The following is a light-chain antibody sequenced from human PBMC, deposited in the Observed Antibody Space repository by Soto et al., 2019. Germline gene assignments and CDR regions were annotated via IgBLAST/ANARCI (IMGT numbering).Light chain of an antibody. J-gene: IGLJ1*01. CDR2: EGT. V-gene: IGLV2-23*01. CDR3: CSYAGSSASYV. CDR1: SSDVGSYNL. Sequence: QSALTQPASVSGSPGQSITISCTGTSSDVGSYNLVSWYQHHPGKAPKLMIYEGTKRPSGVSNRFSASKSGNTASLTISGLQAEDEADYYGCSYAGSSASYVFGTGTKVTVL.